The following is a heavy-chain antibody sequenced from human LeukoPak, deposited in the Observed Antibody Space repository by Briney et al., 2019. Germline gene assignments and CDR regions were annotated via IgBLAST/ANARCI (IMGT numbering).Heavy chain of an antibody. CDR1: GFTFSAYS. J-gene: IGHJ6*03. V-gene: IGHV3-69-1*01. Sequence: PGGSLRLSCAASGFTFSAYSMNWVRQAPGKGLEWVSSITSGDFVYFADSLKGRFTISRDNAKSSLYLQMNSLRADDTAVYYCARGGFNMARGVIIPPNSYFYYMDIWGKGTTVTVSS. CDR2: ITSGDFV. CDR3: ARGGFNMARGVIIPPNSYFYYMDI. D-gene: IGHD3-10*01.